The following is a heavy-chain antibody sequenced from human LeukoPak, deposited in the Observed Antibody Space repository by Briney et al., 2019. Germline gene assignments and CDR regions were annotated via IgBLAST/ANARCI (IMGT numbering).Heavy chain of an antibody. D-gene: IGHD1-26*01. J-gene: IGHJ5*02. CDR3: ARGVRGSYGTDL. V-gene: IGHV3-74*01. CDR1: GFTFSSDW. Sequence: GGSLRLSWAASGFTFSSDWMHWVRQPPGQGLVWVSRINPAGSSTNYADSVKGRFTISRDNAMNTLYLHLNSLRAEDTAVYYCARGVRGSYGTDLWGQGTLVTVSS. CDR2: INPAGSST.